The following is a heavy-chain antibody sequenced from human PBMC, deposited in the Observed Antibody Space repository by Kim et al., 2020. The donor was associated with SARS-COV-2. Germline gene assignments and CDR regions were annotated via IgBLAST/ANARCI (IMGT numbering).Heavy chain of an antibody. D-gene: IGHD1-26*01. J-gene: IGHJ4*02. CDR3: ARDTRQLLPFDY. V-gene: IGHV3-21*01. Sequence: YYADSVKGRFTISRDNAKNSLYLQMSSLRAEDTAVYYCARDTRQLLPFDYWGQGTLVTVSS.